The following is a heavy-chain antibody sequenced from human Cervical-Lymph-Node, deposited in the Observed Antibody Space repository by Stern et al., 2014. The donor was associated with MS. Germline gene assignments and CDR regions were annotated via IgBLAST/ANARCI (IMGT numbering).Heavy chain of an antibody. CDR3: AREVVAADNNWFDP. CDR2: FYTSEST. V-gene: IGHV4-61*02. D-gene: IGHD3-22*01. CDR1: GGSISSGSYY. J-gene: IGHJ5*02. Sequence: QVQLQESGPGLVKPSQTLSLTCTVSGGSISSGSYYWSWIRQPAGKGLEWIGRFYTSESTKYNPSLKSRVTISVDMSNNQFPLRLTSVTAADTAVYYCAREVVAADNNWFDPWGQGTLVTVSS.